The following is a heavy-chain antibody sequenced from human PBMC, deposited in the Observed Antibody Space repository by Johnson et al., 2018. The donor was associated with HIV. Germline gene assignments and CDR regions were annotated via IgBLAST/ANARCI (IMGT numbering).Heavy chain of an antibody. V-gene: IGHV3-30*03. CDR2: ISYDGSNK. Sequence: QVQLVESGGGLVQPGGSLRLSCAASGFTVSSNYMSWVRQAPGKGLEWVAVISYDGSNKNYADSVKGRFTISRDNTKNTLSLQMNSLRAEDTAVYDCARYEGNYVAFDIWGQGTMVTVSS. CDR3: ARYEGNYVAFDI. J-gene: IGHJ3*02. D-gene: IGHD1-7*01. CDR1: GFTVSSNY.